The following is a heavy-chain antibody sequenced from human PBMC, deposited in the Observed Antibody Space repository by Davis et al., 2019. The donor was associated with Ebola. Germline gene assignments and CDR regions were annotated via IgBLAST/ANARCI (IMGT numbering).Heavy chain of an antibody. CDR3: ARTFVGGWLFDY. Sequence: AASVKVSCKASGYSFTGYYMHWVRQAPGQGLEWMGWISAYNGNTNYAQKLQGRVTMTTDASAGTAYMEMSGLTSEDTAVYYCARTFVGGWLFDYWGQGTLVTVSS. V-gene: IGHV1-18*04. J-gene: IGHJ4*02. D-gene: IGHD1-26*01. CDR2: ISAYNGNT. CDR1: GYSFTGYY.